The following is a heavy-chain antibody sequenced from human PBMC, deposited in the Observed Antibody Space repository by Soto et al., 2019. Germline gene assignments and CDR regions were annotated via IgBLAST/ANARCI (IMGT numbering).Heavy chain of an antibody. J-gene: IGHJ4*02. CDR1: GFTFNSYA. CDR3: AKASGSSSLLGFDC. CDR2: IGGSGGST. Sequence: EVQVLESGGGLVQPGGSLRLSCVASGFTFNSYAMTWVRQAPGKGLEWVSAIGGSGGSTYYADSVKGRFTISRDNSKDTLYLRMNSLRVEDTAVYHCAKASGSSSLLGFDCWGQGTLVTVSS. D-gene: IGHD6-6*01. V-gene: IGHV3-23*01.